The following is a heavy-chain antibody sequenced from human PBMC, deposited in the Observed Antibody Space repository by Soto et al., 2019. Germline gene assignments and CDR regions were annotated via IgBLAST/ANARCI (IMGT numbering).Heavy chain of an antibody. V-gene: IGHV3-23*01. J-gene: IGHJ4*02. D-gene: IGHD2-15*01. CDR2: ISGSGGST. Sequence: APGKGLEWVSAISGSGGSTYYADSVKGRFTISRDNSKNTLYLQMNSLRAEDTAVYYCAKGPSGYCSGGSCYSDYWGQGTLVTVS. CDR3: AKGPSGYCSGGSCYSDY.